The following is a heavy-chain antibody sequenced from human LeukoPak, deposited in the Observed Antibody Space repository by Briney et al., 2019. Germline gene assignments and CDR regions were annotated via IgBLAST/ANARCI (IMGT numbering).Heavy chain of an antibody. CDR2: IGANSANT. CDR1: GYPFTRYR. Sequence: ASVQVSCKACGYPFTRYRFTWVRQAPGQGLEWVGWIGANSANTKLEQKFQGRLTMAIATSTGIVHMELRDLISDDTAVYYCGRNGVGAENGFYVAYWGQGTLVTASS. CDR3: GRNGVGAENGFYVAY. D-gene: IGHD2-8*01. V-gene: IGHV1-18*01. J-gene: IGHJ4*02.